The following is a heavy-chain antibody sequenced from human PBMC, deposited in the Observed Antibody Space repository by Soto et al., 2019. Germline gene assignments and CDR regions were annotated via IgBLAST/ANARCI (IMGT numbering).Heavy chain of an antibody. J-gene: IGHJ4*02. CDR1: GGSISSGGYS. CDR3: TRSSSTVTTLDY. Sequence: QLQLQESGSGLVKPSQTLSLTCAVSGGSISSGGYSWSWIRQPPGKGLEWVGYIYHSGSTYYNPSLKSRVTISIDRSKNQFSLKLSSVTAADKAVYYCTRSSSTVTTLDYWGQGTLVTVSS. V-gene: IGHV4-30-2*01. D-gene: IGHD2-2*01. CDR2: IYHSGST.